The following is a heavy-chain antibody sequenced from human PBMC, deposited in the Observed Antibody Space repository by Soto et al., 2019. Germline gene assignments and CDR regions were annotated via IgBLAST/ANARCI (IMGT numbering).Heavy chain of an antibody. D-gene: IGHD6-6*01. J-gene: IGHJ5*02. Sequence: SGPTLVNPTETLTLACTVSGFSLSNARMGVSWIRQPPGKALEWLAHIFSNDEKSYSTSLKSRLTISKDTSKSQVVLTMTNMDPVDTATYSCARLIAARPISPFDPWGQGTLVTVSS. V-gene: IGHV2-26*01. CDR2: IFSNDEK. CDR3: ARLIAARPISPFDP. CDR1: GFSLSNARMG.